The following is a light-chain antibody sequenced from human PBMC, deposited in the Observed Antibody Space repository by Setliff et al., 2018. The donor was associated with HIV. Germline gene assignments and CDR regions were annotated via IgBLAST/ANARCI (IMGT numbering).Light chain of an antibody. CDR1: SSDIGDYKY. CDR2: DVT. J-gene: IGLJ1*01. V-gene: IGLV2-14*03. Sequence: QSALPQPASVFGSPGQSITISCTGTSSDIGDYKYVSWYQQHPGKAPKLIIYDVTNRPSGVSNRFSGSKSGNTASLTISGLQAEDEADYYCSSYTSSITLYVFGTGTKVTVL. CDR3: SSYTSSITLYV.